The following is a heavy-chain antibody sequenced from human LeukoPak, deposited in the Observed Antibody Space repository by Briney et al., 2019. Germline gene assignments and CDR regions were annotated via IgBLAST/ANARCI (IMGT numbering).Heavy chain of an antibody. J-gene: IGHJ3*02. CDR1: GGSISSYY. Sequence: KPSETLSLTCTVSGGSISSYYWSWIRQPPGKGLEWIGYIYYSGSTNYNPSLKSRVTISVDTSKNQFSLKLSSVTAANTAVYYCARDLGGLAAGYDAFDIWGQGTMVTVSS. CDR3: ARDLGGLAAGYDAFDI. V-gene: IGHV4-59*01. CDR2: IYYSGST. D-gene: IGHD6-13*01.